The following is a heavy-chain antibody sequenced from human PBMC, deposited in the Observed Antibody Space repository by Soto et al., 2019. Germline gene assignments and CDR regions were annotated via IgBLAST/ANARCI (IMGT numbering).Heavy chain of an antibody. J-gene: IGHJ5*02. Sequence: QVQLVQSGAEVKKPGASVKVSCKASGYTFTNYGISWVRQAPGQGLEWMGWISAYNGNTKYAQQLQGRVTMTTDTSTSTPYVARTSLRSDDTAVYYCARGVGSGSYYNRYNWFDPWGQGTLVTVSS. CDR2: ISAYNGNT. V-gene: IGHV1-18*01. CDR3: ARGVGSGSYYNRYNWFDP. D-gene: IGHD3-10*01. CDR1: GYTFTNYG.